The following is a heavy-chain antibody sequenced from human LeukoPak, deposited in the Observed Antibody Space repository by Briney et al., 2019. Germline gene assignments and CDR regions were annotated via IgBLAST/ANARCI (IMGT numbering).Heavy chain of an antibody. D-gene: IGHD5-18*01. CDR3: ASGYSYGYFDY. CDR1: GGSISSSSYY. V-gene: IGHV4-39*01. J-gene: IGHJ4*02. CDR2: IYYSGST. Sequence: SETLSLTCTVSGGSISSSSYYWGWIRQPPGKGLEWIGSIYYSGSTYYNPSLKSRVTISVDTSKNQFSLKLSSVTAADTAVYYCASGYSYGYFDYWGQGTLVTASS.